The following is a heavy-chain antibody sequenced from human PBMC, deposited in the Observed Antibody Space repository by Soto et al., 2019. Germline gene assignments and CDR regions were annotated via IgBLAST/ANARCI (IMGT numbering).Heavy chain of an antibody. D-gene: IGHD3-10*01. J-gene: IGHJ5*02. V-gene: IGHV3-13*01. CDR3: VRGLPGGFDP. CDR2: IGFAGDT. CDR1: GFIFSNFD. Sequence: GGSLRHSCEASGFIFSNFDMHWVRQTTEKGLEWVSGIGFAGDTNYSGSVKGRFTISRENAKNSLFLQMNSLRVGDTAVYYCVRGLPGGFDPWGQGTLVTVSS.